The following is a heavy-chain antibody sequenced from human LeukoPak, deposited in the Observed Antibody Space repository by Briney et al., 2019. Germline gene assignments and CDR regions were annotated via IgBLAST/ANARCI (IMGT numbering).Heavy chain of an antibody. J-gene: IGHJ5*01. CDR2: ISGSGGST. CDR3: ATRYYYDSSGYYS. CDR1: GFTFSSYA. D-gene: IGHD3-22*01. Sequence: GGSLRLSCAASGFTFSSYAMSWVRQAPGKGLEWVSVISGSGGSTYYADSVKGRSTIFRDNSKNTLYLQMNSLRAEDTAVYYCATRYYYDSSGYYSRGQGTLVTVSS. V-gene: IGHV3-23*01.